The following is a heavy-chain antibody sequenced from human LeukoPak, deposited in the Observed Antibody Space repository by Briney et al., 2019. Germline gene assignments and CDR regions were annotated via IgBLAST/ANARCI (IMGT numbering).Heavy chain of an antibody. CDR2: INHSGST. CDR3: AIYSYGHLDH. D-gene: IGHD5-18*01. V-gene: IGHV4-34*01. J-gene: IGHJ4*02. Sequence: KPSETLSLTCAVYGGSFSTYYWSWIRQPPGKGLEWIGEINHSGSTNYNPSLKSRVTISVDTSKNQFSLKLSSVTAADTAVYYCAIYSYGHLDHWGQGTLVTVSS. CDR1: GGSFSTYY.